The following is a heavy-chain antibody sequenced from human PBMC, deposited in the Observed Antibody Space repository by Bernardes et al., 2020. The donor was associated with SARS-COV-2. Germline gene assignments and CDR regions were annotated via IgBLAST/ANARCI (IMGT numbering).Heavy chain of an antibody. J-gene: IGHJ6*02. V-gene: IGHV4-4*02. Sequence: SETLSLTCDVSGGSIRGTTWRCWVRQSPEKGLEWTGEIYHTGRTRYNPSLQSRVTMSVDTSQNQFSLRVNSVTAADTAVYYCASRLLGLDVWGQGTTVTVSS. CDR2: IYHTGRT. CDR3: ASRLLGLDV. CDR1: GGSIRGTTW. D-gene: IGHD2-21*01.